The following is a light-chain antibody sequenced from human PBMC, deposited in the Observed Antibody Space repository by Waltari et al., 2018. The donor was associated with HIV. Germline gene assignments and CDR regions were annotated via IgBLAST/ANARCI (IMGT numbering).Light chain of an antibody. CDR2: EVT. Sequence: QSALTQPASVSGSPGQSITISCTGTNNDVGTYKLVSWYQQHPGKAPKLMIYEVTGRPSGVSSRFSGSKSGNTASLTISGLQAEDEAVYYCCSFAGRSTVFGSGTKVTVL. CDR1: NNDVGTYKL. J-gene: IGLJ1*01. V-gene: IGLV2-23*02. CDR3: CSFAGRSTV.